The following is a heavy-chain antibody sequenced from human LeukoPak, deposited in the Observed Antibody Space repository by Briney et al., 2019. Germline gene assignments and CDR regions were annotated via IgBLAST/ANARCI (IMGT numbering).Heavy chain of an antibody. V-gene: IGHV3-23*01. Sequence: GGSLRLSCAASGFTFASYAMSWVRQAPGKGLEWVSGISGSGGSTYYADSVKGRFTISRDNSKSTLYLQMNSLRAEDTAVYYCAKDVRGYCSGGRCYGWFDPWGQGTLVTVSS. CDR2: ISGSGGST. D-gene: IGHD2-15*01. CDR1: GFTFASYA. CDR3: AKDVRGYCSGGRCYGWFDP. J-gene: IGHJ5*02.